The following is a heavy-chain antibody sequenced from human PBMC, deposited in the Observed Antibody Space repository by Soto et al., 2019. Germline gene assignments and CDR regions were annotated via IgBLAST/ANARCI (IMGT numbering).Heavy chain of an antibody. CDR3: ASMIGDTVLSFDS. D-gene: IGHD3-10*02. Sequence: QVQLQESGPGLVKPSETLSLTCTVSGGSIRSYYWSWIRQPPGKGLEWIGFIFYSGSTTYNPSLKSRVTISIDTSEYQFSLKLHSVTAADTAVYYCASMIGDTVLSFDSLGQGTLVAVSS. CDR2: IFYSGST. V-gene: IGHV4-59*01. J-gene: IGHJ5*01. CDR1: GGSIRSYY.